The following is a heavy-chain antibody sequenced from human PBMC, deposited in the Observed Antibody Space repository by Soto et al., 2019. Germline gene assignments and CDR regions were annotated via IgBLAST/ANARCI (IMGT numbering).Heavy chain of an antibody. V-gene: IGHV1-18*01. CDR3: ARDPYSYDSSGYYPTYYFDY. CDR1: GYTFTSYG. CDR2: ISAYNGNT. D-gene: IGHD3-22*01. Sequence: ASVEVSCKASGYTFTSYGISWVRQAPAQGLEWMGWISAYNGNTNYAQKLQGRVTMTTDTSTSTAYMELRSLRSDDTAVYYCARDPYSYDSSGYYPTYYFDYWGQGTLITVSS. J-gene: IGHJ4*02.